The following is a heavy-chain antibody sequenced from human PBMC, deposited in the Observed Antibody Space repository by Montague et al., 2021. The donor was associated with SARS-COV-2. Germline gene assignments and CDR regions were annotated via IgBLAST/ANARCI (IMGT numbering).Heavy chain of an antibody. D-gene: IGHD6-19*01. Sequence: SLRLSCAASGFAFNNFAMSWVRQAPGKGLEWVPSIFGSAAGTYYADSVKGRFTISRDNSKNTLYLQMNSLKAEDTAKYYCAKQPGAGAVVYWCFDLWGRGTVVSVSS. CDR3: AKQPGAGAVVYWCFDL. J-gene: IGHJ2*01. V-gene: IGHV3-23*01. CDR1: GFAFNNFA. CDR2: IFGSAAGT.